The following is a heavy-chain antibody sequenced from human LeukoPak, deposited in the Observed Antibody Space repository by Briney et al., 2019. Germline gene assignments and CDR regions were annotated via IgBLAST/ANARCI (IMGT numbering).Heavy chain of an antibody. CDR1: GYSFTSYW. D-gene: IGHD6-6*01. CDR3: ARRSIAARGGYYYYMDV. CDR2: IYPGDSDT. J-gene: IGHJ6*03. Sequence: GESLKISCKGSGYSFTSYWIGWVRQMPGKGLEWMGIIYPGDSDTRYSPSFQGQVTISADKSISTAYLQWSSLKASDTAMYYCARRSIAARGGYYYYMDVWGKGTTVTVSS. V-gene: IGHV5-51*01.